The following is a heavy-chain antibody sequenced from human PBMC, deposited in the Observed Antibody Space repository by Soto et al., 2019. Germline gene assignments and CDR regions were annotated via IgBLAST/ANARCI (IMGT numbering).Heavy chain of an antibody. J-gene: IGHJ5*02. CDR3: ARGRTSCFDP. D-gene: IGHD2-2*01. Sequence: SETLSLTCTISGGSISSGGYYWSWIRQHPGKGLEWIGYIYYSGSTYYNPSLKSRVTISVDTSKNQFSLKLSSVTAADTAVYYCARGRTSCFDPWGQGTLVTVS. V-gene: IGHV4-31*03. CDR2: IYYSGST. CDR1: GGSISSGGYY.